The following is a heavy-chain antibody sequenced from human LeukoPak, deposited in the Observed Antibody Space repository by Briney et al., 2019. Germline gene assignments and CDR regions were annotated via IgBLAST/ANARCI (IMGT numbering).Heavy chain of an antibody. CDR3: AKDGSSGYYYQLGDY. CDR2: IRYDGSNK. D-gene: IGHD3-22*01. Sequence: GGSLRLSCAASGFTFSSYGMHWVRQAPGKGLEWVAFIRYDGSNKYYADSVKGRFTISRDNSKNTLYLQMNSLRAEDTAVYYCAKDGSSGYYYQLGDYWGQGTLVTVSS. J-gene: IGHJ4*02. V-gene: IGHV3-30*02. CDR1: GFTFSSYG.